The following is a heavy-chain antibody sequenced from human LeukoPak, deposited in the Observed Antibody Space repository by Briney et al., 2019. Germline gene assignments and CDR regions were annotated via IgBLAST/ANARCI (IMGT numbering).Heavy chain of an antibody. J-gene: IGHJ4*02. D-gene: IGHD1-26*01. CDR2: IIPILGIA. CDR3: ARDHIDRELVSELVDY. CDR1: GGTFSSYA. V-gene: IGHV1-69*04. Sequence: GSSVKVSFTSSGGTFSSYAISWVRQAPGQGLEWMGRIIPILGIANYAQKFQGRVTITADKSTSTAYMELSSLRSEDTAVYYCARDHIDRELVSELVDYWGQGTLVTVSS.